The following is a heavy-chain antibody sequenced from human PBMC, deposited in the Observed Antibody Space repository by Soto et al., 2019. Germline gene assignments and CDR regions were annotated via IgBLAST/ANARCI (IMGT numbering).Heavy chain of an antibody. CDR3: VRGSKDSYPGRRIFDF. V-gene: IGHV3-23*01. CDR2: ITDTGGDA. CDR1: GLTFGSRA. Sequence: EVQLLESGGDLIQPGGSLRLSCVASGLTFGSRAMSWVRQSPGEGLEWVSTITDTGGDAKYADSVRGRFAISRDNSKTTLYLQMSALRAEDSAIYFCVRGSKDSYPGRRIFDFWGRGTLVTVSS. J-gene: IGHJ4*02. D-gene: IGHD3-10*01.